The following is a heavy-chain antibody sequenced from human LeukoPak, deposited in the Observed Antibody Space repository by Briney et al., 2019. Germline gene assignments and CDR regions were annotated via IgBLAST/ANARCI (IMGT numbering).Heavy chain of an antibody. CDR3: ARDSSSGWYHDS. J-gene: IGHJ4*02. V-gene: IGHV1-69*04. CDR1: GGTFSSYA. D-gene: IGHD6-19*01. Sequence: ASVKVSCKASGGTFSSYAISWVRQAPGQGLEWMGRIIPILGIANYAQKFQGRVTITADKSTSTAYMELSSLRSEDTAVYYCARDSSSGWYHDSWGQGTLVTVSS. CDR2: IIPILGIA.